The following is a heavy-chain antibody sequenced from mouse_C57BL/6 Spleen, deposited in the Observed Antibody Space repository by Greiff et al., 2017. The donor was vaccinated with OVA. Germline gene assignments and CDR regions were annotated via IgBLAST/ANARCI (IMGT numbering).Heavy chain of an antibody. Sequence: QVHVKQSGPGLVAPSQSLSITCTVSGFSLTSYGVHWVRQPPVKGLEWLVVIWSDGSTTYNSALKSRLSISKDNSKSQVFLKMNSLQTDDTAMYYCARHRDYGSSYYFDYWGQGTTLTVSS. D-gene: IGHD1-1*01. CDR3: ARHRDYGSSYYFDY. V-gene: IGHV2-6-1*01. J-gene: IGHJ2*01. CDR2: IWSDGST. CDR1: GFSLTSYG.